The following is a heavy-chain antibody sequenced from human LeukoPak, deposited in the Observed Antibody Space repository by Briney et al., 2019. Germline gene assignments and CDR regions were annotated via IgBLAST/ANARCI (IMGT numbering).Heavy chain of an antibody. V-gene: IGHV1-18*01. J-gene: IGHJ4*02. D-gene: IGHD1-1*01. Sequence: ASVKVSCKTSGYTFTIYGLSWVRQAPGQGLEWMGWISGYNGNTKYAQKFQGRVTMTTDTSTSTSYMELRSLRSDDTAVYYCARELPSPNDHHYFDYWGQGTLVTVSS. CDR3: ARELPSPNDHHYFDY. CDR1: GYTFTIYG. CDR2: ISGYNGNT.